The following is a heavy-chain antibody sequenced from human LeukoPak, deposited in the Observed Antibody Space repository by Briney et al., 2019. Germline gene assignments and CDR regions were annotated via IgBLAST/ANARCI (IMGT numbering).Heavy chain of an antibody. CDR2: LDDSGNT. Sequence: SETLSLTCSVSSGSVRSNYYSWAWIRQAPGKGPEWVGGLDDSGNTYYNPSLKSRLTMSVDTSKNHFSLNLKSVAAADTSVYYCARRLRIGAAEWFDPWGQGIMVTVSS. CDR3: ARRLRIGAAEWFDP. CDR1: SGSVRSNYYS. D-gene: IGHD2-15*01. V-gene: IGHV4-39*02. J-gene: IGHJ5*02.